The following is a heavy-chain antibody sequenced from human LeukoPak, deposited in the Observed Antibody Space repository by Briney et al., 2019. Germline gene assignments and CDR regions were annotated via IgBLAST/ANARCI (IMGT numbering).Heavy chain of an antibody. CDR2: IYHSGST. J-gene: IGHJ5*02. CDR3: AREATYALGWFDP. D-gene: IGHD1-26*01. CDR1: GGSISSSNW. V-gene: IGHV4-4*02. Sequence: TETLSLTCAVSGGSISSSNWWSWVRQPPGKGLEWIGEIYHSGSTNYNPSLKSRVTISVDKSKNQFSLKLSSVTAADTAVYYCAREATYALGWFDPWGQGTLVTVSS.